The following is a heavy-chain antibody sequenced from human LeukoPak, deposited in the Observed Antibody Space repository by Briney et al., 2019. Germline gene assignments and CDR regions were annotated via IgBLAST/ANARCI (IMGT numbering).Heavy chain of an antibody. D-gene: IGHD1-20*01. CDR1: GGSISSYY. Sequence: SETLSLTCTVSGGSISSYYWSWIRQPPGKALEWIGYIYYSGSTNYNPSLKSRVTISVDTSKDQFSLKLSSVTAADTAVYYCARSNNWIYYFDYWGQGTLVTVSS. CDR2: IYYSGST. J-gene: IGHJ4*02. V-gene: IGHV4-59*01. CDR3: ARSNNWIYYFDY.